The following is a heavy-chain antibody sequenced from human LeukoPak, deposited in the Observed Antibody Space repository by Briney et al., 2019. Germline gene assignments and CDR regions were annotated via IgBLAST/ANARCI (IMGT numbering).Heavy chain of an antibody. J-gene: IGHJ4*02. CDR3: ATILTGYYLIDY. D-gene: IGHD3-9*01. CDR2: ISSSSSYI. V-gene: IGHV3-21*01. CDR1: GFTFSSYS. Sequence: GGSLRLSCAASGFTFSSYSTNWVRQAPGKGLEWVSSISSSSSYIYYADSVKGRFTISRDNAKNSLYLQMNSLRAEDTAVYYCATILTGYYLIDYWGQGTLVTVSS.